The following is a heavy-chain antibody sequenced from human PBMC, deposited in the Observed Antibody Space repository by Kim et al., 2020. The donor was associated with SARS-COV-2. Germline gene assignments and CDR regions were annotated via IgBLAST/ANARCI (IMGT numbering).Heavy chain of an antibody. J-gene: IGHJ6*03. CDR2: IYYSGST. CDR3: ARDRAAAGYYYYYYMDV. D-gene: IGHD6-13*01. V-gene: IGHV4-59*01. CDR1: GGSISSYY. Sequence: SETLSLTCTVSGGSISSYYWSWIRQPPGKGLEWIGYIYYSGSTNYNPSLKSRVTISVDTSKNQFSLKLSSVTAADTAVYYCARDRAAAGYYYYYYMDVWGKGTTVTVSS.